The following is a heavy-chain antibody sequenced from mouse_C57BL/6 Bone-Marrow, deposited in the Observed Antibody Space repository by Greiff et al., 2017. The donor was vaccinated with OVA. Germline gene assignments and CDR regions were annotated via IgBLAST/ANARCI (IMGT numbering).Heavy chain of an antibody. CDR1: GYTFTSYW. V-gene: IGHV1-55*01. CDR3: AREGWTHWYFDV. CDR2: IYPGSGST. D-gene: IGHD1-1*02. J-gene: IGHJ1*03. Sequence: QVHVKQSGAELVKPGASVKMSCKASGYTFTSYWITWVKQRPGQGLEWIGDIYPGSGSTNYNEKFKSKATLTVDTSSSTAYMQLSSLTSEDSAVYYCAREGWTHWYFDVWGTGTTVTVSS.